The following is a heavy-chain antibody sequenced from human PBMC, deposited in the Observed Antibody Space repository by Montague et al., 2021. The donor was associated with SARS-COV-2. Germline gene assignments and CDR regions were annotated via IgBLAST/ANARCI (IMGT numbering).Heavy chain of an antibody. Sequence: SLRLSCAASGFTFISYAMRWVRQAPGKGLEWVSAISGSGGSTYYADSVKGRFTISRDNSKNTLYLQMNSLRAEDTAVYYCAKASWIQLWFRTPYFDYWGQGTLVTVSS. D-gene: IGHD5-18*01. CDR3: AKASWIQLWFRTPYFDY. J-gene: IGHJ4*02. CDR1: GFTFISYA. CDR2: ISGSGGST. V-gene: IGHV3-23*01.